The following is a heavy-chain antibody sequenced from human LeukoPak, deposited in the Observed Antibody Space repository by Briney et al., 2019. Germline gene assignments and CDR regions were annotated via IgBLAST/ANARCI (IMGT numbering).Heavy chain of an antibody. D-gene: IGHD5-12*01. J-gene: IGHJ5*02. CDR2: ISGSGGST. CDR3: AKDWDSGYVLNWFDP. Sequence: TGASLRLSCAASGFTFSSYAMSWVRQAPGKGLEWVSAISGSGGSTYYADSVKGRFTISRDNSKNTLYLQMNSLRAEDTAVYYCAKDWDSGYVLNWFDPWGQGTLVTVSS. CDR1: GFTFSSYA. V-gene: IGHV3-23*01.